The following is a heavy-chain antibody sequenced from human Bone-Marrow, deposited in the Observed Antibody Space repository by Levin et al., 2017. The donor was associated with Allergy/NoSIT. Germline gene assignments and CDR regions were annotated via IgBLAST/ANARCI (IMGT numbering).Heavy chain of an antibody. D-gene: IGHD2-2*02. CDR3: ARTSGAPVAIDL. Sequence: PSETLSLTCTVSGDSISSTGYYWSWIRQHPGTGLEWVGYIYYDGATYYTPSLKSRVTISLDTSMNQFSLELSSVTAADTAVYYCARTSGAPVAIDLWGQGTLVTVSS. CDR2: IYYDGAT. V-gene: IGHV4-31*03. CDR1: GDSISSTGYY. J-gene: IGHJ5*02.